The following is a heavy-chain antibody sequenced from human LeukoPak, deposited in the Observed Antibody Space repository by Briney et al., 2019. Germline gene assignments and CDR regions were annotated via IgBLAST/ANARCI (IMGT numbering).Heavy chain of an antibody. D-gene: IGHD3-10*01. CDR3: ARASGRGSTFDI. Sequence: RPGGSLRLSCAASGFTFSTYDMHWVRQATGKGLEWVSAVDTSGDTYYPGSVKGRFTISRENAKNSLYLQMNSLRAGDTAVYYCARASGRGSTFDIWGQGTMVTVSS. CDR2: VDTSGDT. CDR1: GFTFSTYD. J-gene: IGHJ3*02. V-gene: IGHV3-13*04.